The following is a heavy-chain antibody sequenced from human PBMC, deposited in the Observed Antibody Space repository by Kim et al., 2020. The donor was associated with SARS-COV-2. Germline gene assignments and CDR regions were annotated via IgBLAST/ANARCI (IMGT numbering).Heavy chain of an antibody. J-gene: IGHJ4*02. CDR2: INPNSGGT. Sequence: ASVKVSCKASGYTFTGYYMHWVRQAPGQGLEWMGRINPNSGGTNYAQKFQGRVTMTRDTSISTAYMELSRLRSDDTAVYYCAGGYCSGGSCYSGDYWGQGTLVTGSS. D-gene: IGHD2-15*01. V-gene: IGHV1-2*06. CDR1: GYTFTGYY. CDR3: AGGYCSGGSCYSGDY.